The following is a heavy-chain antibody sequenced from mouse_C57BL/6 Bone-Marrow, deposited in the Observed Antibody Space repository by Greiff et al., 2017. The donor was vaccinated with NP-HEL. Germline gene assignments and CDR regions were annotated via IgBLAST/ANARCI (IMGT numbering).Heavy chain of an antibody. Sequence: EVQLQQSGPGLVKPSQSLSLTCSVTGYSITSGYYWNWIRQFPGNKLEWMGYISYDGSNNYNPSLKNRISITRDTSKNQFFLKLNSVTTEDTATYYCAREDYRVGGAMDYWGQGTSVTVSS. CDR1: GYSITSGYY. J-gene: IGHJ4*01. CDR2: ISYDGSN. V-gene: IGHV3-6*01. D-gene: IGHD5-5*01. CDR3: AREDYRVGGAMDY.